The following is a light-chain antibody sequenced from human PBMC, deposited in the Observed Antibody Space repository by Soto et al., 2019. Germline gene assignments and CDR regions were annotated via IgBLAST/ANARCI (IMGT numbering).Light chain of an antibody. CDR3: CSYAGSITYV. V-gene: IGLV2-23*02. Sequence: QSVLTQPASVSGSPGQSITISCTGTSSVVGSDNLVSWYQQHPGKAPKFIIYEVSQRPAGVSYRSSGSKSGNTAYLTISGLQAEDEADYYCCSYAGSITYVSGTGTKVTVL. CDR1: SSVVGSDNL. CDR2: EVS. J-gene: IGLJ1*01.